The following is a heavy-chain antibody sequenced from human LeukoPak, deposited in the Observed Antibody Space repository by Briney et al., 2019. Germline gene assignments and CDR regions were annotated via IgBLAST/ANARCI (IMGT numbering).Heavy chain of an antibody. V-gene: IGHV4-31*03. CDR2: IYYSGST. Sequence: SSQTLSLTCTVSGGSISSGGYYWTWIRQHPGKGLEWIGYIYYSGSTYYNPSLKSRVTISVDTSKNQFSLKVSSVTAADTAVYYCALGYCGGGSCYAREYFQHWGQGTLVTVSS. CDR1: GGSISSGGYY. CDR3: ALGYCGGGSCYAREYFQH. D-gene: IGHD2-15*01. J-gene: IGHJ1*01.